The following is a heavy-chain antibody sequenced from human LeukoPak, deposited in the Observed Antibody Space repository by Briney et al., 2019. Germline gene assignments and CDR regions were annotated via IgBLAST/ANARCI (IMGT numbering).Heavy chain of an antibody. Sequence: PGGSLRLSCATSGFSFSTFGMHWVRQTPGKGLEWVSHISKDESNKYYADSVKGRLTISRDTSKHTLFLQMNSLRVEDTAVYYCAKDNPVLEYWGQGTLVTVSS. CDR1: GFSFSTFG. CDR2: ISKDESNK. V-gene: IGHV3-30*18. J-gene: IGHJ4*02. CDR3: AKDNPVLEY.